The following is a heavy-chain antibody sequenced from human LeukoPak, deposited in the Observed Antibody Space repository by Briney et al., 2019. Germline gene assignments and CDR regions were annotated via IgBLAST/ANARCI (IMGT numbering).Heavy chain of an antibody. V-gene: IGHV1-69*01. CDR3: TRSLGYSYAYYYYGMDV. J-gene: IGHJ6*02. CDR1: GGTFSSYA. CDR2: IIPIFGTA. Sequence: ASVKVSCKASGGTFSSYAISWVRQSPGQGLEWMGGIIPIFGTANYAQKFQGRVTITADESTSTAYMELSRLRSDDTAVYYCTRSLGYSYAYYYYGMDVWGQGTTVTVSS. D-gene: IGHD5-18*01.